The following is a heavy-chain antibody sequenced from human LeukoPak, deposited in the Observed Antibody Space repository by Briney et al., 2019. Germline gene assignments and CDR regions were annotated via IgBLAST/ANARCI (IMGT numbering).Heavy chain of an antibody. CDR3: ARLDGSGWYQH. D-gene: IGHD6-19*01. CDR2: ISSNGGST. CDR1: GFTFSSYA. J-gene: IGHJ1*01. V-gene: IGHV3-64*01. Sequence: GSLRLSCAASGFTFSSYAMHWVRQAPGKGLEYVSAISSNGGSTYYANSVKGRFTISRDNSKNTLYLQMGSLRAEDMAVYYCARLDGSGWYQHWGQGTLVTVSS.